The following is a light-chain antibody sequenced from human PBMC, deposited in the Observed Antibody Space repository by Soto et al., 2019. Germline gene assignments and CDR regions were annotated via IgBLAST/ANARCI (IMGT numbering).Light chain of an antibody. CDR3: EQRYSWPIN. Sequence: EIVLTQSPATLSLSPGEGATLSCRASQSVGSLLAWYQQKPGQAPRLVIYDASNRSPGIPARFSGSGSGTDFTPGISSLEPEDVVVYYCEQRYSWPINSGQGTRLEIK. J-gene: IGKJ5*01. V-gene: IGKV3-11*01. CDR2: DAS. CDR1: QSVGSL.